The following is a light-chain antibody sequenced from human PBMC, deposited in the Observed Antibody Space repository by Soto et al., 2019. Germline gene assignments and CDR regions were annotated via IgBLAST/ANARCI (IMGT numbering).Light chain of an antibody. CDR3: CSYAGGSLV. Sequence: QSVLTQPRSVSGSPGQSVTISCTGTSSDVGAYNYVTWYRHHPGKAPKLMIYDVTKRPSGVPNRFSGSKSDNTASLTISGLQAEDEADYYCCSYAGGSLVFGGGTKLTVL. CDR2: DVT. V-gene: IGLV2-11*01. J-gene: IGLJ2*01. CDR1: SSDVGAYNY.